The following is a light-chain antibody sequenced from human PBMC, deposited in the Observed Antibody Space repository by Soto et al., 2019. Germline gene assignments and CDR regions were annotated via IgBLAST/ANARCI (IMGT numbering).Light chain of an antibody. CDR3: QQFSSYPLT. CDR1: QTVRNNY. V-gene: IGKV3-20*01. CDR2: DAS. J-gene: IGKJ4*01. Sequence: ECVLKQSPGTLSLSPGERSTLSCRASQTVRNNYLALYQQKPGQAPRLLIYDASSRATGIPDRFSGGGSGTDFTLTISRLEHEDFAVYYCQQFSSYPLTFGGGTKVDIK.